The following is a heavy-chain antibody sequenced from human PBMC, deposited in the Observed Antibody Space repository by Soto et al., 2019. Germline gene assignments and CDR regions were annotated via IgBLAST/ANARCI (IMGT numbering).Heavy chain of an antibody. CDR1: GFTFSSYG. V-gene: IGHV3-30*18. Sequence: PGGSLRLSCAASGFTFSSYGMHWFRQAPGKGLEWVAVISYDGSNKYYADSVKGRLTISRDNSKNTLYLQMNSLRAEDTAVYYCAKGQHCSSTSCYFYYYGMDVWGQGTTVTVSS. CDR3: AKGQHCSSTSCYFYYYGMDV. CDR2: ISYDGSNK. J-gene: IGHJ6*02. D-gene: IGHD2-2*01.